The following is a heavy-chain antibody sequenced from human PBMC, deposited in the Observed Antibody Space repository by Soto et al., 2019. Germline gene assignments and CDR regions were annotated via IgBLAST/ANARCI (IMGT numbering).Heavy chain of an antibody. Sequence: GGSLRVSCAASGFTFSDYAMHWVRQAPGKGLEWVAIISFDGSNEHYADSVQGRFTISRDNSENTLYLQMNSLRADDTAVYYCARPAATVIFYSGMDVWGQGTTVTVSS. CDR3: ARPAATVIFYSGMDV. CDR2: ISFDGSNE. J-gene: IGHJ6*02. V-gene: IGHV3-30-3*01. D-gene: IGHD4-17*01. CDR1: GFTFSDYA.